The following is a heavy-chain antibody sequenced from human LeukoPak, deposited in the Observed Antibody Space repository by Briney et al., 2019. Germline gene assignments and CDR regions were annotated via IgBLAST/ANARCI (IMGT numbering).Heavy chain of an antibody. V-gene: IGHV3-74*01. CDR3: ASLNHDYGDYVYFDY. J-gene: IGHJ4*02. D-gene: IGHD4-17*01. CDR1: GFTFSSYW. Sequence: GGSLRLSCAASGFTFSSYWMHWVRQAPGKGLVWVSRINSDGSSTSYADSVKGRFTISGDNAKNTLYLQMNSLRAEDTAVYYCASLNHDYGDYVYFDYWGQGTLVTVSS. CDR2: INSDGSST.